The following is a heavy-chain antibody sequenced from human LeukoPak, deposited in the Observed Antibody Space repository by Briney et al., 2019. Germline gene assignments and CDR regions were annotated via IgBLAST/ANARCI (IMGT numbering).Heavy chain of an antibody. CDR1: GGSFSGYY. CDR3: ARADVVVVGGGWFDP. CDR2: INHSGST. V-gene: IGHV4-34*01. J-gene: IGHJ5*02. D-gene: IGHD2-15*01. Sequence: SETLSLTCAVYGGSFSGYYWSWIRQPPGKGLEWIGEINHSGSTNYNPSLKSRVTISVDTSKNQFSLKLSSVTAADTAVYYCARADVVVVGGGWFDPWGQGTLVTVSS.